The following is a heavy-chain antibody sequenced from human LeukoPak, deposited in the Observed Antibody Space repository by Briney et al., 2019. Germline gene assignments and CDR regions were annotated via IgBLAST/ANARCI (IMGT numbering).Heavy chain of an antibody. CDR1: GYTFTSYD. CDR2: MNPNSGNT. Sequence: ASVKVSCKASGYTFTSYDINWVRQATGQGLEWMGWMNPNSGNTGYAQKFQGRVTMTRNTSISTAYMELSSLRSEDTAVYYCARNYYDILTGYSQPSDYWGQGTLVTVSS. J-gene: IGHJ4*02. CDR3: ARNYYDILTGYSQPSDY. D-gene: IGHD3-9*01. V-gene: IGHV1-8*01.